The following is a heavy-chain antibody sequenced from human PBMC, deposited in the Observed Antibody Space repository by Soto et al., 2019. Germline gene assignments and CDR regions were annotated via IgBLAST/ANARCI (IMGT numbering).Heavy chain of an antibody. CDR1: GFTFSSYG. D-gene: IGHD6-13*01. Sequence: PGGSLRLSCAASGFTFSSYGMHWVRQAPGKGLEWVAVIWYDGSNKYYADSVKGRFTISRDNSKNTLYLQMNSLRAEDTAVYYCARSGIAAAGTVAEYFQHWGQGTLVTVSS. V-gene: IGHV3-33*01. CDR3: ARSGIAAAGTVAEYFQH. CDR2: IWYDGSNK. J-gene: IGHJ1*01.